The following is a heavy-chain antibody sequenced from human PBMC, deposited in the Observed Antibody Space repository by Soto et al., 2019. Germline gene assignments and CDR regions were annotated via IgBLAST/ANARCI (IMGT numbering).Heavy chain of an antibody. CDR1: GGTFSSYA. CDR2: IIPIFGTA. J-gene: IGHJ4*02. Sequence: ASVKVSCKASGGTFSSYAISWVRQAPGQGLEWMGGIIPIFGTANYAQKFQGRVTITADESTSTAYMELSSLGSEDTAVYYCARDRTRIQSIIRGQAFDYWGQGTLVTVSS. V-gene: IGHV1-69*13. CDR3: ARDRTRIQSIIRGQAFDY. D-gene: IGHD3-16*01.